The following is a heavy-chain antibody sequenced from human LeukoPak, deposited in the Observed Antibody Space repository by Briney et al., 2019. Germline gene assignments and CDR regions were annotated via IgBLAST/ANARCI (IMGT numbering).Heavy chain of an antibody. Sequence: GGSLRLSCEGSGFTLSSYWIHWVRQAPGKGLVWVSLIRRDGTTSFAASVQGRFTISRDNARNTLYLQMNSLGAEDTAVYYCARDAGQATPFDYWGPGTLVTVSS. V-gene: IGHV3-74*01. D-gene: IGHD2-15*01. CDR2: IRRDGTT. J-gene: IGHJ4*02. CDR3: ARDAGQATPFDY. CDR1: GFTLSSYW.